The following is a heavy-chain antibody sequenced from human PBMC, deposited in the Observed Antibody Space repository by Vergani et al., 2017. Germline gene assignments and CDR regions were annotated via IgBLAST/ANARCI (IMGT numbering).Heavy chain of an antibody. CDR3: ARVHVDIGATALIAPDDYCRDV. D-gene: IGHD5-12*01. Sequence: QVTLKESGPVLVQPTETLPLTCTVSGFSLSTARMGVSWIRQPPGKALGWLAHIFSNDEKSYSTSLKSRRTISKDTAKRQGVLTMTSRDPVDTATYYCARVHVDIGATALIAPDDYCRDVWGKGTTVSVAS. V-gene: IGHV2-26*01. CDR1: GFSLSTARMG. J-gene: IGHJ6*03. CDR2: IFSNDEK.